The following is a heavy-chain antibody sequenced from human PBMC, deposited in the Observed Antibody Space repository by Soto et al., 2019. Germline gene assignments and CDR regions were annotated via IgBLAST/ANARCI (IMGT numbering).Heavy chain of an antibody. D-gene: IGHD6-13*01. CDR2: ISAYNGNT. J-gene: IGHJ5*02. CDR3: ARDPLGGSSWYLGWFDP. Sequence: QVPLVQSGAEVKKPGASVKVSCKASGYTFTSYGISWVRQAPGQGLEWMGWISAYNGNTNYAQKLQGRVTMTTDTSTSTAYMELRSLRSDDTAVYYCARDPLGGSSWYLGWFDPWGQGTLVTVSS. CDR1: GYTFTSYG. V-gene: IGHV1-18*01.